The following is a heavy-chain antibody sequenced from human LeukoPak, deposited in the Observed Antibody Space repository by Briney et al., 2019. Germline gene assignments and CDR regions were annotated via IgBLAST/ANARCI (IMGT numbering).Heavy chain of an antibody. J-gene: IGHJ1*01. CDR3: AKSGWELVMWYFQH. Sequence: GRSLRLSCAASGFTVSSYGMHWVRQAPGKGLEWVAFISYDGSNKYYADSVNGRFTISRDNSKNTLYLQMNSLRAEDTAVYYCAKSGWELVMWYFQHWGQGTLVTVSS. V-gene: IGHV3-30*18. CDR2: ISYDGSNK. CDR1: GFTVSSYG. D-gene: IGHD1-26*01.